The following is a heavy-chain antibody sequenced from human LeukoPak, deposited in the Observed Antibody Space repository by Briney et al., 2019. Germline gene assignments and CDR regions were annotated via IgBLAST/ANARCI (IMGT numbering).Heavy chain of an antibody. V-gene: IGHV4-39*07. D-gene: IGHD6-19*01. CDR2: INYSGST. J-gene: IGHJ4*02. Sequence: TSETLSLTCTVSGGSTSSSSYYWGWIRQPPGKGLEWIGSINYSGSTYYNPSLKSRVTISVDTSKNQFSLKLGSVTAADTAVYYCARAGSGWYGVRLGFWSIGQHFDYWGQGTLVTVSS. CDR3: ARAGSGWYGVRLGFWSIGQHFDY. CDR1: GGSTSSSSYY.